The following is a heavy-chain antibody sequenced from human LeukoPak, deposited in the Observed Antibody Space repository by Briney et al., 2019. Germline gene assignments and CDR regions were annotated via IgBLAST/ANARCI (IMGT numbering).Heavy chain of an antibody. Sequence: ASVKVSCKASGYTFTSYDINWVRQATGQGLEWMGWMNPNSGNTGYAQKFQGRVTMTRNTSISTAYMELSSLRSEDTAVYYCAVDPRGSGYYLYYYYYGMDVWGQGTTVTVSS. CDR1: GYTFTSYD. CDR2: MNPNSGNT. CDR3: AVDPRGSGYYLYYYYYGMDV. J-gene: IGHJ6*02. D-gene: IGHD3-3*01. V-gene: IGHV1-8*01.